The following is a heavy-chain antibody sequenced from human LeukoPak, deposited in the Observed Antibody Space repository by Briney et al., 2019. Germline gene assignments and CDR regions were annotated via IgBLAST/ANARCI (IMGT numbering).Heavy chain of an antibody. CDR2: INHSGST. V-gene: IGHV4-34*01. D-gene: IGHD6-19*01. Sequence: PSETLSLTCAVYGGSLSGYYWSWIRQPPGKGLEWIGEINHSGSTNYNPSLKSRVTISVDTSKNQFSLKLSSVTAADTAVYYCARGPLSIAVAVALDYWGQGTLVTVSS. CDR1: GGSLSGYY. J-gene: IGHJ4*02. CDR3: ARGPLSIAVAVALDY.